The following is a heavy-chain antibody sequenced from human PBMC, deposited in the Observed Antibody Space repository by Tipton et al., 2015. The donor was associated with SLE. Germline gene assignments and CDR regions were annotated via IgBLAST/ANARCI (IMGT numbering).Heavy chain of an antibody. CDR1: GGSFSDYY. V-gene: IGHV4-34*01. D-gene: IGHD6-25*01. CDR3: ARGEVGTIAAAPIDYFDY. Sequence: TLSRTCAVYGGSFSDYYWSWIRQPPGKGLEWIGEINHSGSTNYNPSLKSRVTISVDTSKNQFSLKLSSVTAADTAVYYCARGEVGTIAAAPIDYFDYWGQGTLVTVSS. J-gene: IGHJ4*02. CDR2: INHSGST.